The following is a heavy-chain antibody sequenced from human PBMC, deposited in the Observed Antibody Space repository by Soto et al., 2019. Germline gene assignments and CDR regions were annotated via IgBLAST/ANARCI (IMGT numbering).Heavy chain of an antibody. D-gene: IGHD2-2*01. CDR2: ISGSGGST. J-gene: IGHJ4*02. CDR3: AKGNQLLSVLYLDY. V-gene: IGHV3-23*01. CDR1: GFTFSSYA. Sequence: EVQLLESGGGLVQPGGSLRLSCAASGFTFSSYAMSWVRQAPGKGLEWVSAISGSGGSTYYADSVKGRFTISRDNSKNTLYLQMNSLRAEDTSVYYCAKGNQLLSVLYLDYWGQGTLVTVSS.